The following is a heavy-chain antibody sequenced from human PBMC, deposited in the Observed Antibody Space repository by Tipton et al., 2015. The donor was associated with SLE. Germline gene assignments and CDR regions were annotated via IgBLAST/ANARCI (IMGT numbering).Heavy chain of an antibody. CDR1: GGSIRSDDYY. J-gene: IGHJ1*01. Sequence: TLSLTCTVSGGSIRSDDYYWSWIRQHPGKGLEWIGYISYSGSTYYNPSLKSRVSLSVDTSKNQFSLNLSSVAAADTAVYYCARQEGSGFYYALPYFQHWGQGTLVTVSS. CDR3: ARQEGSGFYYALPYFQH. CDR2: ISYSGST. V-gene: IGHV4-31*03. D-gene: IGHD3-22*01.